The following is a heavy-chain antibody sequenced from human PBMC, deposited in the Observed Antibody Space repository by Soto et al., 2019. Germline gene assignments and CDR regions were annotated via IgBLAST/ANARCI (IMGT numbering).Heavy chain of an antibody. D-gene: IGHD2-15*01. CDR3: AKEEPYCSGGSCYP. Sequence: GGSLRLSCAASGFTFSSYGMHWVRQAPGKGLEWVAVISYDGSNKYYADSVKGRFTISRDNSKNTLYLQMNSLRAEDTAVYYCAKEEPYCSGGSCYPWGQGTLVTVSS. V-gene: IGHV3-30*18. CDR2: ISYDGSNK. J-gene: IGHJ5*02. CDR1: GFTFSSYG.